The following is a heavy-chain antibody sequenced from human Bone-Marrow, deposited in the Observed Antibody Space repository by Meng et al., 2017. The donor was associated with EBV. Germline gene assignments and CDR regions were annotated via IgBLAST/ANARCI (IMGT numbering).Heavy chain of an antibody. D-gene: IGHD1-14*01. V-gene: IGHV1-69*01. Sequence: VQLVQSGAEVKKPGSSVKVSCKSSGCTFSSYAISWVRQAPGQGLEWMEGILRIFGTANYAQKCQGRVTIAADESTSTAYMELSSLRSEDTDLYYCARGGNRELHFDYWGQGTLVTVSS. CDR2: ILRIFGTA. CDR3: ARGGNRELHFDY. CDR1: GCTFSSYA. J-gene: IGHJ4*02.